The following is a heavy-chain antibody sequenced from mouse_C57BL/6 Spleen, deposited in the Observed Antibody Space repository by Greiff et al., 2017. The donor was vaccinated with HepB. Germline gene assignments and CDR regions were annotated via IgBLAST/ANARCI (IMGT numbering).Heavy chain of an antibody. CDR1: GFTFSSYA. Sequence: EVKVVESGEGLVKPGGSLKLSCAASGFTFSSYAMSWVRQTPEKRLEWVAYISSGGDYIYYADTVKGRFTISRDNARNTLYLQMSSLKSEDTAMYYCTSLDDWYFDVWGTGTTVTVSS. CDR3: TSLDDWYFDV. J-gene: IGHJ1*03. CDR2: ISSGGDYI. V-gene: IGHV5-9-1*02.